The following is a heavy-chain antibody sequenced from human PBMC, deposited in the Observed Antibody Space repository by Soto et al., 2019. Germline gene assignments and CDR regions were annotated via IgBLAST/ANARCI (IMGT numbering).Heavy chain of an antibody. D-gene: IGHD5-12*01. V-gene: IGHV1-69*02. CDR2: IIPILGIA. J-gene: IGHJ6*02. CDR1: GGTFSSYT. CDR3: ARGCPDGYNCLGMDV. Sequence: QVQLVQSGAEVKKPGSSVKVSCKASGGTFSSYTISWVRQAPGQGLEWMGRIIPILGIANYAQKFQGRVTITADKSTSTAYMELSSLRSEDTAVYYCARGCPDGYNCLGMDVWGQGTTVTVSS.